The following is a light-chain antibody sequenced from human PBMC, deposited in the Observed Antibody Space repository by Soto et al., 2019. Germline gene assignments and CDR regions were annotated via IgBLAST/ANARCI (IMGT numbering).Light chain of an antibody. J-gene: IGKJ4*01. Sequence: VLTQSPATLSLSPGERATLSCRANQTVSRYLAWYQQKPCQAPRLLIYYASNRAAGIPARFSGSGSGTDYTLIISSRVPVDFAIYDWQQRSTWTFLAFGGGTKVEI. CDR1: QTVSRY. V-gene: IGKV3-11*01. CDR3: QQRSTWTFLA. CDR2: YAS.